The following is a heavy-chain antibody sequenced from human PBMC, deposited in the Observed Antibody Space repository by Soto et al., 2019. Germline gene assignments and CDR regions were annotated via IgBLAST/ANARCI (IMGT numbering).Heavy chain of an antibody. CDR2: IYPGDSDT. D-gene: IGHD3-22*01. V-gene: IGHV5-51*01. J-gene: IGHJ4*02. CDR3: ARQGAKYYYDRSAYYES. Sequence: EVQLVQSGAEVKKAGESLKISCRGSGYTFSNYWIAWVRQMPGKGLEWMGIIYPGDSDTRYSPSFQGQVTMSADKYINIAYLEWSSLKASDTGIYYCARQGAKYYYDRSAYYESWGQGTPVTVSS. CDR1: GYTFSNYW.